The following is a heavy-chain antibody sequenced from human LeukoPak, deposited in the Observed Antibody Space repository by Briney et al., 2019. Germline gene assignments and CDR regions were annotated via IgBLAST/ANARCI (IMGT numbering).Heavy chain of an antibody. CDR3: ARGSYDSSGLEEPPFDY. CDR2: INPNSGGT. CDR1: GHTFTDYY. D-gene: IGHD3-22*01. V-gene: IGHV1-2*02. Sequence: ASVKVSCKASGHTFTDYYIHWVRQAPGQGLEWMGWINPNSGGTNYAQKFQGRVTMTRDTSISTAYMELSRLRSDDTAVYYCARGSYDSSGLEEPPFDYWGQGTLVTVSS. J-gene: IGHJ4*02.